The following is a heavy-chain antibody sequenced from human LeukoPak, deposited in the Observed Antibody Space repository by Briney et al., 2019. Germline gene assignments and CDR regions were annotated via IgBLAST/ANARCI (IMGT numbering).Heavy chain of an antibody. V-gene: IGHV3-64D*06. CDR2: VSTNGGST. CDR1: GFTFSSYA. D-gene: IGHD5-18*01. CDR3: VKDLWSREYSYGPFHY. J-gene: IGHJ4*02. Sequence: QSGGSLRLSCSASGFTFSSYAMHWVRQAPGKGLEHVSVVSTNGGSTNYADSVKGRFTMSRDSSKNTLYLQMSSLRAEDAAVYYCVKDLWSREYSYGPFHYWGQGTLVTVSS.